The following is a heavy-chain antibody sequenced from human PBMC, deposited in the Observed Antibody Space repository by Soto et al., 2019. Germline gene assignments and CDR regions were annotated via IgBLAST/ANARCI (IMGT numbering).Heavy chain of an antibody. J-gene: IGHJ3*02. V-gene: IGHV3-23*01. CDR2: ISDGGDLT. CDR3: ARRVIGSSRAFDI. D-gene: IGHD3-10*01. CDR1: VFAFSSHP. Sequence: PWWSLRLSCSASVFAFSSHPMSWFRQAPEKGLEWVAGISDGGDLTYNADSVRGRFTISRDNSRNTLYLQMNSLRAEDTAVYYCARRVIGSSRAFDIWGQGTMVTVSS.